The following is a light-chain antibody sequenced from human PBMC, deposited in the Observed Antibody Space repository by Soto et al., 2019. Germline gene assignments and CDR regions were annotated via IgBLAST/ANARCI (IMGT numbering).Light chain of an antibody. CDR3: CSYAGSYTWV. CDR2: DVS. CDR1: SSDVGGYNY. J-gene: IGLJ3*02. V-gene: IGLV2-11*01. Sequence: QSVLTQPRSVSGSPGQSVTISCTGTSSDVGGYNYVSWYQQHPGKAPKVMIYDVSKRPSGVPDRFSGSKSGNTASLTISGLQAEDEADYYCCSYAGSYTWVFGGGTQLTV.